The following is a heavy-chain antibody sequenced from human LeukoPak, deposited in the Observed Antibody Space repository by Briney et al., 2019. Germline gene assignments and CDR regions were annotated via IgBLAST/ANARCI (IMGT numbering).Heavy chain of an antibody. CDR2: LQNDGREK. CDR3: ARESSRIAIGTLDF. D-gene: IGHD6-13*01. J-gene: IGHJ4*02. V-gene: IGHV3-30*02. CDR1: GFNFRTSG. Sequence: GGSLRLSCTPSGFNFRTSGMHGVHQAPGKGLEWVGFLQNDGREKYFADSVKGRFTISRDNSKNTLYLQMNSLRAEDTAVYYCARESSRIAIGTLDFWGQGTLVTVSS.